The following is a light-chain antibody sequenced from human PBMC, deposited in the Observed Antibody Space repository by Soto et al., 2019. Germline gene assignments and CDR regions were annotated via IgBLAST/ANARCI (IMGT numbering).Light chain of an antibody. CDR3: SSYSSSTTPVV. V-gene: IGLV2-14*03. J-gene: IGLJ2*01. Sequence: QSVLTQPASVSGSPGRSVTISCTGTSSDVGDFNYVSWYQHLPGRAPKLIIYDVTNRPSGISYRFSASKSGRTASLTISGLQAEDEAYYYCSSYSSSTTPVVFGGGTKLTVL. CDR1: SSDVGDFNY. CDR2: DVT.